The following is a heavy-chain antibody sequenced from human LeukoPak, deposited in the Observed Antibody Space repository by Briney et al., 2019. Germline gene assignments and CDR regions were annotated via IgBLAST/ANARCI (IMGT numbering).Heavy chain of an antibody. CDR1: GFNFNSYW. CDR2: INPDGSWT. J-gene: IGHJ5*02. Sequence: GGSLRLSCAASGFNFNSYWMVWFRQAPGKGLVWVSCINPDGSWTLHADSVKGRFAISRDYARNTLYLQMNSLGVEDTAMYYCARYEQRPGVTASDPWSQGTLVTVSS. V-gene: IGHV3-74*01. D-gene: IGHD2-21*02. CDR3: ARYEQRPGVTASDP.